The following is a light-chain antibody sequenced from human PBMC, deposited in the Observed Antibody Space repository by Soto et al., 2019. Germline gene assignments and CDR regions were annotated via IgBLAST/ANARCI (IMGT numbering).Light chain of an antibody. J-gene: IGKJ1*01. Sequence: DIQMTQSPSTLSASVGDRVTITCRASQIISSWLAWYQQKPGKAPKLLIYDASSRATGIPDRFSGSGSGTDFTLTIGRLEPEDFAVYYCQQYGNSPGTFGQGTKVDI. CDR1: QIISSW. CDR2: DAS. CDR3: QQYGNSPGT. V-gene: IGKV1-5*01.